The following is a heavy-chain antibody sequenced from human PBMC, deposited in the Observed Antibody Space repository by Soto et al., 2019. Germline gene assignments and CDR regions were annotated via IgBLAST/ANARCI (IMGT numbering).Heavy chain of an antibody. CDR1: GYSFTSYH. V-gene: IGHV1-46*01. CDR2: INPSGGFT. J-gene: IGHJ4*02. Sequence: ASVKVSCKTSGYSFTSYHIQWVRQAPGQGLEWMGMINPSGGFTLYAQKFRGRVTLTTDTSTSTGYMEVSSLRSEDTAVYYCARDFRNYFDYWGQRTQVTVSS. CDR3: ARDFRNYFDY.